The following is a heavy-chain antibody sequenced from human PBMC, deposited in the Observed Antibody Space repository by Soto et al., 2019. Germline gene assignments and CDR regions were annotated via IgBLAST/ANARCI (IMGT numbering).Heavy chain of an antibody. D-gene: IGHD3-22*01. CDR3: AKSRTMIVVVIPTYY. J-gene: IGHJ4*02. V-gene: IGHV3-30*18. CDR2: ISYDGSNK. CDR1: GFTFSSYG. Sequence: GGSLRLSCAASGFTFSSYGMHWVRQAPGKGLEWVAVISYDGSNKYYADSVKGRFTISRDNSKNTLYLQMNSLRAEDTAVYYCAKSRTMIVVVIPTYYWGQGT.